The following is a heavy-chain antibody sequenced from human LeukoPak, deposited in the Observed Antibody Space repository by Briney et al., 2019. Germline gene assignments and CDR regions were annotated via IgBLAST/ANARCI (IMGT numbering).Heavy chain of an antibody. J-gene: IGHJ4*02. CDR1: GGSFSGYY. D-gene: IGHD2-2*01. CDR3: ARGVPPQSRVCSSTSCYSAHFDY. V-gene: IGHV4-34*01. CDR2: INHSGST. Sequence: PSETLSLTCAVYGGSFSGYYWSWIRQPPGKGLEWIGEINHSGSTNYNPSLKSRVTISVDTSKNQFSLKLSSVTAADTAVYYCARGVPPQSRVCSSTSCYSAHFDYWGQGTLVTVFS.